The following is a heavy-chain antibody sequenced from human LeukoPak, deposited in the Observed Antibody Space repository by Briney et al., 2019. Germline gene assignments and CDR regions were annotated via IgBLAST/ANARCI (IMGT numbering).Heavy chain of an antibody. V-gene: IGHV4-59*01. J-gene: IGHJ4*02. CDR2: IYYSGIT. D-gene: IGHD3-22*01. Sequence: SETLSLTCTVSGGSISTYYWSWIRQSPGRGLEWIGYIYYSGITKYNPSLKSRVTISVDTSTNQFSLRLSSVTAADTAVYYCARGYYYDSSGYFLDFCGQGTLVTVSS. CDR3: ARGYYYDSSGYFLDF. CDR1: GGSISTYY.